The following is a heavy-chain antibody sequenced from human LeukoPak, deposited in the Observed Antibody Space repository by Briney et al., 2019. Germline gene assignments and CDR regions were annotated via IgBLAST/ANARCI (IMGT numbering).Heavy chain of an antibody. V-gene: IGHV4-59*01. CDR2: IYYSGST. CDR3: ARETPCSSTSCSYYYYMDV. CDR1: GGSISSYY. J-gene: IGHJ6*03. Sequence: SETLSLTCTVSGGSISSYYWSWIRQPPGKGLEWIGYIYYSGSTNYNPSLKSRVTISVDTSKNQFSLKLSSVTAADTAVYYCARETPCSSTSCSYYYYMDVWGKGTTVTASS. D-gene: IGHD2-2*01.